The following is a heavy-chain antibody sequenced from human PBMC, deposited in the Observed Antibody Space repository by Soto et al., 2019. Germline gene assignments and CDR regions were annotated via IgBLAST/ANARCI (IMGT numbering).Heavy chain of an antibody. CDR3: ARDSGIAVAGNFDY. CDR1: GYTFTSYG. D-gene: IGHD6-19*01. CDR2: ISAYNGNT. Sequence: QVQLVQTGAEVKKPGASVKFSCKASGYTFTSYGISWVRQAPGQGLEGMGWISAYNGNTKYAQKLQGRVTMTTDTSTSTAYMELRSLRSDDTAVYYCARDSGIAVAGNFDYWGQGTLVTVSS. J-gene: IGHJ4*02. V-gene: IGHV1-18*01.